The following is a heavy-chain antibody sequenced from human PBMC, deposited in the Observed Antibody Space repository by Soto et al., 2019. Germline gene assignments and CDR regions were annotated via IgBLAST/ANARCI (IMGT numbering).Heavy chain of an antibody. J-gene: IGHJ4*02. CDR1: GFDFSAHW. CDR2: IKEDGSVK. V-gene: IGHV3-7*05. Sequence: EVQLVESGGTLVQPGGSLRLYCAASGFDFSAHWLHWVRQAPGKGLEWVANIKEDGSVKHFVDTMRGRFTISRDNAKNSLYLQLNSLRVEDTAVYYCARESYGTLDYWGQGALVSVSS. CDR3: ARESYGTLDY. D-gene: IGHD1-26*01.